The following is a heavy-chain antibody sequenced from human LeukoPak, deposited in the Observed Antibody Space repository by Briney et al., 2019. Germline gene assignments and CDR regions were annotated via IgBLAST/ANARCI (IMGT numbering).Heavy chain of an antibody. V-gene: IGHV4-34*01. CDR1: GGSFSGYY. Sequence: PSETLSLTCAVYGGSFSGYYWSWIRQPPGKGLEWIGEINHSGSTNYNPSLKSRVTISVDTSKNQFSLKLSSVTAADTAVYYCARFSITHDPWGQGTLVTVSS. CDR3: ARFSITHDP. J-gene: IGHJ5*02. D-gene: IGHD1-20*01. CDR2: INHSGST.